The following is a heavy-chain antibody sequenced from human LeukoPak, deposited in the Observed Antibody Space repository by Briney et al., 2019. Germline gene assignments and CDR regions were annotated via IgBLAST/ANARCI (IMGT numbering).Heavy chain of an antibody. D-gene: IGHD3-22*01. CDR1: GFTVSSNY. CDR3: ARGRDYYDSSGWYYFDY. J-gene: IGHJ4*02. Sequence: GGSLRLSCAASGFTVSSNYMSWVRQAPGKGLEWVSVIYSGGSTYYADSVKGRFTISRDNSKNTLYLQMNSLRAEDTAVYYCARGRDYYDSSGWYYFDYWGQGTLVTVSS. CDR2: IYSGGST. V-gene: IGHV3-66*01.